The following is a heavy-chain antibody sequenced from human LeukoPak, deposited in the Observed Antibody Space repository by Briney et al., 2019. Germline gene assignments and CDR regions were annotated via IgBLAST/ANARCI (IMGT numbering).Heavy chain of an antibody. Sequence: ASVKVSCKASGYTFTSYGISLVRQAPGHRLEWMGWISAYNGNPNYVQKIQGRVTMNTDTSTTTAYMDLRSLRSDDTAVYYCASSAGVWFGELPDYWGQGTLVTVSS. J-gene: IGHJ4*02. V-gene: IGHV1-18*01. D-gene: IGHD3-10*01. CDR3: ASSAGVWFGELPDY. CDR2: ISAYNGNP. CDR1: GYTFTSYG.